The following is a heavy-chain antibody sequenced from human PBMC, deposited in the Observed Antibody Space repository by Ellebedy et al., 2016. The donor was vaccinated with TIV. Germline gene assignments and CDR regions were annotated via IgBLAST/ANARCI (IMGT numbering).Heavy chain of an antibody. CDR2: IYYSGST. Sequence: SETLSLXCTVSGGSISSYYWSWIRQPPGKGLEWIGYIYYSGSTNYNPSLKSRVTISVDTSKNQFSLKLSSVTAADTAVYYCARDYTIFEVVSHYYYGMDVWGQGTTVTVSS. CDR3: ARDYTIFEVVSHYYYGMDV. V-gene: IGHV4-59*01. D-gene: IGHD3-3*01. CDR1: GGSISSYY. J-gene: IGHJ6*02.